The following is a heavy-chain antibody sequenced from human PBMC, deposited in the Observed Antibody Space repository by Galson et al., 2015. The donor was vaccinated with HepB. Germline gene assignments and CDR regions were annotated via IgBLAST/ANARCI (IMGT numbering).Heavy chain of an antibody. CDR1: GFTFNTYG. D-gene: IGHD4-23*01. Sequence: SLRLSCAASGFTFNTYGMNWVRQAPGKGLEWVPGISWNSGSIGYADSVKGRFTISRDNAKNSLYLQMNSLRAEDTALYYCAKDIGKLRWAEYAFDIWDQGTMVTVSS. V-gene: IGHV3-9*01. J-gene: IGHJ3*02. CDR2: ISWNSGSI. CDR3: AKDIGKLRWAEYAFDI.